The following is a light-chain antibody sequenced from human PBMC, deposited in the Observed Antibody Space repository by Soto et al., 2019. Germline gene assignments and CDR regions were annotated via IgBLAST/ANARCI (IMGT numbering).Light chain of an antibody. J-gene: IGKJ2*01. Sequence: DLQMTQSPSTLSASVGDRVTITCRASQSVTNWLAWYQQKPGKAPNLLIYDASRLQSGIPSRFSGSGSGTEFTLTISSLQPDDFATYYCQQYTTYPYTLGQGTKLEIK. V-gene: IGKV1-5*01. CDR1: QSVTNW. CDR2: DAS. CDR3: QQYTTYPYT.